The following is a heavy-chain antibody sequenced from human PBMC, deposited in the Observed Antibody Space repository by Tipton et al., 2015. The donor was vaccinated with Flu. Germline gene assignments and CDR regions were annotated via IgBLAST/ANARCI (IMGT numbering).Heavy chain of an antibody. CDR3: AKWAGVRSRPDDNFWSGPYDY. Sequence: SLRLSCAASGFSFDDYALHWVRQAPGKGLEWVSGISWKIGTTGYADSVKGRFTISKDNAKNSLYLQMNSLRAEDSALYYCAKWAGVRSRPDDNFWSGPYDYWGQGTLVTVSS. J-gene: IGHJ4*02. D-gene: IGHD3-3*01. CDR1: GFSFDDYA. CDR2: ISWKIGTT. V-gene: IGHV3-9*01.